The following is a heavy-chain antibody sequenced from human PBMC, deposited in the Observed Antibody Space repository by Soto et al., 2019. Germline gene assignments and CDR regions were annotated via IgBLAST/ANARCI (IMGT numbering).Heavy chain of an antibody. V-gene: IGHV1-69*01. CDR2: ITPILGAA. D-gene: IGHD2-2*01. J-gene: IGHJ4*01. Sequence: QVQLVQSGAEVKKPGSSVKVSCKASGGTFSTYTISWVRQVPGQGLEWMAGITPILGAAKSAQKFQGRYAITADESTRKVYMELSSMRSDDTAFDYCTRDRDGTNLPYWGHATQVTVSS. CDR3: TRDRDGTNLPY. CDR1: GGTFSTYT.